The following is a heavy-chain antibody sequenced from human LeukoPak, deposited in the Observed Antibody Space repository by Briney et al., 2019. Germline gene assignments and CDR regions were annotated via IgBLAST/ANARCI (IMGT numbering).Heavy chain of an antibody. CDR1: GFTFSTFA. CDR3: AKDLGISGWYWRGFDY. CDR2: IFPSGGEI. Sequence: GGSLRLSCAASGFTFSTFAMIWVRQPPGKGLEWVSSIFPSGGEIHYADSVRGRFTISRDNSKNTLYLQMNSLRAEDTAVYYCAKDLGISGWYWRGFDYWGQGTLVTVSS. V-gene: IGHV3-23*01. D-gene: IGHD6-19*01. J-gene: IGHJ4*02.